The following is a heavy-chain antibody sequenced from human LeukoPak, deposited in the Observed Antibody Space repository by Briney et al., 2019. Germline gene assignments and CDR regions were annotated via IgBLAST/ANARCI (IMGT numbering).Heavy chain of an antibody. V-gene: IGHV4-30-2*01. Sequence: SETLSLTCAVSGGSISRGGSSWSWIRQPPGKGLEWIGYIYHSGSTYYKPSLKSQVTISEDTSKNQFSLKLSSVTAADTAVYYCARGLYRYYYGSGSYYPYFDYWGQGTLVTVSS. CDR2: IYHSGST. CDR1: GGSISRGGSS. J-gene: IGHJ4*02. D-gene: IGHD3-10*01. CDR3: ARGLYRYYYGSGSYYPYFDY.